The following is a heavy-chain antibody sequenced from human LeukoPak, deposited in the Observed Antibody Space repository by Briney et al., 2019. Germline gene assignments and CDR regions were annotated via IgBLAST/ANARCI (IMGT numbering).Heavy chain of an antibody. J-gene: IGHJ4*02. CDR2: ISWNSGSI. Sequence: GGSLRLSCAASGFTFDDYAMRWVLQAPGKGLEWVSGISWNSGSIGYADSVKGRFTISRDNAKNSLYLQMNSLRAEDTALYYCARARYDILTGYRYYFDYWGQGTLVTVSS. CDR1: GFTFDDYA. CDR3: ARARYDILTGYRYYFDY. D-gene: IGHD3-9*01. V-gene: IGHV3-9*01.